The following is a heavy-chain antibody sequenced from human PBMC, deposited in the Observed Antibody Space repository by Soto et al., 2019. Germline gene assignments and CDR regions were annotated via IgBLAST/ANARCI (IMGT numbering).Heavy chain of an antibody. CDR2: IYHRGEA. CDR1: GDSINKFY. J-gene: IGHJ4*02. V-gene: IGHV4-59*07. D-gene: IGHD2-21*02. Sequence: RLQESGPGLVKPSDTVSLTCSVSGDSINKFYWGWIRQAPGKGLEWIAYIYHRGEAFYNPSLKSRVTISVDKSKEQFSLIVTSVTAADTAMYFCTRISTAFDSWGQGILVTVSS. CDR3: TRISTAFDS.